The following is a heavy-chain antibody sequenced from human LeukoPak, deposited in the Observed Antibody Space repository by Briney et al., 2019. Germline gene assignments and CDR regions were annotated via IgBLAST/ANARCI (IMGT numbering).Heavy chain of an antibody. V-gene: IGHV1-2*02. Sequence: ASVKVSCKASGYTFTGYYMHWVRQAPGQGLEWMGWISPNSGGTNFAQKFQGRVTMTRDTSISTAYLELSRLRSDDSAVYYCASGDCSGVSCFSSYYFDYWGQGTLVTVSS. J-gene: IGHJ4*02. D-gene: IGHD2-15*01. CDR3: ASGDCSGVSCFSSYYFDY. CDR1: GYTFTGYY. CDR2: ISPNSGGT.